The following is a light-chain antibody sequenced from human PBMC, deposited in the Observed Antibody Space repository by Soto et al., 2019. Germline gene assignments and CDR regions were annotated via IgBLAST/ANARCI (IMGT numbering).Light chain of an antibody. J-gene: IGLJ1*01. CDR3: SSYTSSSTYV. Sequence: QSALSQPASVSGSPGQSITIPCSGASSDVGDYNLVSWYQHHPGKAPKLMICDVSNRPSGVSNRFSGSKSGNTASLTISGLQAEDEADYYCSSYTSSSTYVFGTGTKVTVL. V-gene: IGLV2-14*03. CDR2: DVS. CDR1: SSDVGDYNL.